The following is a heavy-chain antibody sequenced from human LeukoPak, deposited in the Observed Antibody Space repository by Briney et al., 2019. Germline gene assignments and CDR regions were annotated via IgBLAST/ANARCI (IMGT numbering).Heavy chain of an antibody. V-gene: IGHV3-21*01. CDR1: GFTFSSYA. D-gene: IGHD2-15*01. CDR2: ISSSSSYI. J-gene: IGHJ4*02. CDR3: ARDGVGYCSGGSCYSDY. Sequence: GGSLRLSCAASGFTFSSYAMSWVRQAPGKGLEWVSSISSSSSYIYYAESGKGRFTISRDNAKNSLYLQMNSLRAEDTAVYYCARDGVGYCSGGSCYSDYWGQGTLVTVSS.